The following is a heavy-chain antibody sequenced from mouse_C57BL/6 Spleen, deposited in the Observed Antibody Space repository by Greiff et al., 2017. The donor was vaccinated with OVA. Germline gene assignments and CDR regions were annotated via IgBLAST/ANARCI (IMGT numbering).Heavy chain of an antibody. Sequence: DVHLVESGGGLVKPGGSLKLSCAASGFTFSDYGMHWVRQAPEKGLEWVAYISSGSSTIYYADTVKGRFPISRDNAKNTLFLQMTSLRSEDTAMYYCARDDYAMDYWGQGTSVTVSS. CDR1: GFTFSDYG. CDR3: ARDDYAMDY. CDR2: ISSGSSTI. J-gene: IGHJ4*01. V-gene: IGHV5-17*01.